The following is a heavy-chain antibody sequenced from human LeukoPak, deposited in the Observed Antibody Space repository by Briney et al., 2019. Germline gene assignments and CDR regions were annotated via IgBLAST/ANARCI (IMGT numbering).Heavy chain of an antibody. CDR1: GGSINPYY. CDR3: ARVGLSGWSRYFFDY. Sequence: SETLSLTYNVSGGSINPYYWSWIRQPPGKGLEWIGYIYYSGSTNYNPSLKSRVTISVDTSKNQFSLRLNSVTAADTAMYYCARVGLSGWSRYFFDYWGQGTPVTVSS. D-gene: IGHD6-19*01. CDR2: IYYSGST. J-gene: IGHJ4*02. V-gene: IGHV4-59*01.